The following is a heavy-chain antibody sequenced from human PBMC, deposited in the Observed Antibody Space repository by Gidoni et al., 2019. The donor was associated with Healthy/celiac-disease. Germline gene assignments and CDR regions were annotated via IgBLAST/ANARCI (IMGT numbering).Heavy chain of an antibody. Sequence: QVQLVESGGGVVQPGRSLRLPCAASGFTFSSYAMHWVRQAPGKGLEWVAVISYDGSNKYYADSVKGRFTISRDNSKNTLYLQMNSLRAEDTAVYYCARDRGSGSYYTLFDYWGQGTLVTVSS. CDR1: GFTFSSYA. D-gene: IGHD3-10*01. J-gene: IGHJ4*02. CDR2: ISYDGSNK. V-gene: IGHV3-30-3*01. CDR3: ARDRGSGSYYTLFDY.